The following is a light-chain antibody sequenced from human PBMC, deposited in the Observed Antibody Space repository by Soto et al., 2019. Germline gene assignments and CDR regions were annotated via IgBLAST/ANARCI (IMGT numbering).Light chain of an antibody. CDR3: QQYAILPIT. V-gene: IGKV1-33*01. Sequence: DIQMTQSPSSLSASVGDRVTITCQASHDITNYLNWYQQKPGKAPKLLIYDASDLETGVPSRFSGGGSGTDYTFTISSLQPEDIATYYCQQYAILPITFGQGTRLEI. CDR2: DAS. CDR1: HDITNY. J-gene: IGKJ5*01.